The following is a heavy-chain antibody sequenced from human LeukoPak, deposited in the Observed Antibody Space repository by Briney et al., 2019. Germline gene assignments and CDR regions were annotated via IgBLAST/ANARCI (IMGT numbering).Heavy chain of an antibody. CDR1: GFTFSSYA. Sequence: PGGSLRLSCAASGFTFSSYAMHWVRQAPGKGLEWVAVISYDGSNKYYADSVKGRFTISRDNSKNTLYLQMNSLRAEDTAVYYCARSYIAVAGNDAFDIWGQGTMVTVS. J-gene: IGHJ3*02. CDR2: ISYDGSNK. D-gene: IGHD6-19*01. V-gene: IGHV3-30-3*01. CDR3: ARSYIAVAGNDAFDI.